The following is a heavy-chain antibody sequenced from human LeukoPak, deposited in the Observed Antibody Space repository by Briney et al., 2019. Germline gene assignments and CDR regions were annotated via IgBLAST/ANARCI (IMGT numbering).Heavy chain of an antibody. CDR2: IKSKTAGGTT. Sequence: GRSLRLSCAVSGLTLSNVWMNWVRQAPGKGLEWVGRIKSKTAGGTTDFAAPVKGRFTISRDDSKNTLYLQMNSLTSEDTGVYYCSQGSGQYYDYWGQGTLVTASS. CDR1: GLTLSNVW. J-gene: IGHJ4*02. V-gene: IGHV3-15*07. D-gene: IGHD2-15*01. CDR3: SQGSGQYYDY.